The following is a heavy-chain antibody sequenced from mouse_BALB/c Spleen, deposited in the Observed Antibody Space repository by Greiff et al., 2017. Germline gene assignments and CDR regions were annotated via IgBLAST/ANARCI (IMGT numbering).Heavy chain of an antibody. D-gene: IGHD2-1*01. CDR3: ARDGNSLYAMDY. Sequence: QVQLQQSAAELARPGASVKMSCKASGYTFTSYTMHWVKQRPGQGLEWIGYINPSSGYTEYNQKFKDKTTLTADKSSSTAYMKLSSLTSEDSAVYYCARDGNSLYAMDYWGQGTSVTVSS. V-gene: IGHV1-4*02. CDR2: INPSSGYT. J-gene: IGHJ4*01. CDR1: GYTFTSYT.